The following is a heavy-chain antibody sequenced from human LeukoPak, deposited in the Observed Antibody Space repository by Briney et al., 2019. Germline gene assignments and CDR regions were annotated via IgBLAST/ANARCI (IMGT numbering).Heavy chain of an antibody. CDR2: INHIGSA. J-gene: IGHJ4*02. Sequence: PSETLTLTCAVYGGSYSGSYWSWIRQPPGKELEWLGEINHIGSANYNPSLKSRVTIPVDTSKNQFSLKLSSVTAADTAVYYCARAPLRIPAARRLDYWGQGTLVTVSS. V-gene: IGHV4-34*01. D-gene: IGHD6-13*01. CDR1: GGSYSGSY. CDR3: ARAPLRIPAARRLDY.